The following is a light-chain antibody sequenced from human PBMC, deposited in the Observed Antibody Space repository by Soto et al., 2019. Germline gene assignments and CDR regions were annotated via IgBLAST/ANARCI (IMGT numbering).Light chain of an antibody. J-gene: IGLJ1*01. CDR2: AVS. Sequence: QSVLTQPAFVSGSPGQSISISCSGTSSDIGSYDHVAWYQQFPGKSPKLIIYAVSDRPSGVSDRFSGSKSGISASLTISGLQTEDEADYYCISYTDRQSYLFGTGTKSPS. CDR3: ISYTDRQSYL. CDR1: SSDIGSYDH. V-gene: IGLV2-14*03.